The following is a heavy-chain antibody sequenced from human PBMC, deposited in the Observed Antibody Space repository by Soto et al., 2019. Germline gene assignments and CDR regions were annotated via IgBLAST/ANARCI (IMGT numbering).Heavy chain of an antibody. CDR2: ISGSGGST. CDR1: GFTFSSYA. CDR3: AKDMEYYYDSSGYYNWFDP. J-gene: IGHJ5*02. V-gene: IGHV3-23*01. D-gene: IGHD3-22*01. Sequence: PGGSLRLSCAASGFTFSSYAMSWVRQAPGKGLEWVSAISGSGGSTYYADSVKGRFTISRDNSKNTLYLQMNSLRAEDTAVYYCAKDMEYYYDSSGYYNWFDPRGQGTLVTVSS.